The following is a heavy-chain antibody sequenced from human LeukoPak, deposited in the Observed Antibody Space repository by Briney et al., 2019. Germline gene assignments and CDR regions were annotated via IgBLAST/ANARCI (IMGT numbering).Heavy chain of an antibody. CDR2: INIGGTNT. CDR1: GFTFNDYF. V-gene: IGHV3-11*01. J-gene: IGHJ5*02. Sequence: PGGSLRLSCAASGFTFNDYFMSWIRQAPGKGLEWLSYINIGGTNTHYADSVKGRFTISRDNAKKSLYLEMNNLRAEDTAVYYCATDGAGFDTWGQGVLVTVSS. CDR3: ATDGAGFDT.